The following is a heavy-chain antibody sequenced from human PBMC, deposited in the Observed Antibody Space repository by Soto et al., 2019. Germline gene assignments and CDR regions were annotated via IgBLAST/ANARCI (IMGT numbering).Heavy chain of an antibody. CDR1: GFTVSSYY. J-gene: IGHJ4*02. CDR3: ARVPSSSYPYFDY. V-gene: IGHV3-66*01. D-gene: IGHD6-13*01. CDR2: IYSAGSA. Sequence: EVQLVESGGGLVQPGGSLRLSCAASGFTVSSYYMSWVRQAPGKGLEWVSVIYSAGSADFADSVKGRFTISRDNSKNTLYLQMSSLRAEDTGVYYCARVPSSSYPYFDYWGQGTLVTVSS.